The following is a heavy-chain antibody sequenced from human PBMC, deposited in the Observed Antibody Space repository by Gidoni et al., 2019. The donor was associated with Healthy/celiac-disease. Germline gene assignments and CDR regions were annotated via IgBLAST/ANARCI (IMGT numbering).Heavy chain of an antibody. CDR3: ARGPTVDGFDP. V-gene: IGHV4-31*03. CDR2: IYYSGST. CDR1: GGSISSGGYS. Sequence: QVQLQESGPGLVKPSQTLSLTCTVPGGSISSGGYSWSWIRQHPGKGLEWIGYIYYSGSTYYNPSLKSRVTISVDTSKNQFSLKLSSVTAADTAVYYCARGPTVDGFDPWGQGTLVTVSS. J-gene: IGHJ5*02. D-gene: IGHD1-1*01.